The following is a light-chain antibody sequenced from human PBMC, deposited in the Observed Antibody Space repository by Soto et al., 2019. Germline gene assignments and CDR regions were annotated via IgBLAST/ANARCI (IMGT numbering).Light chain of an antibody. J-gene: IGKJ1*01. CDR1: QTISSW. CDR3: QHYNSYSEA. Sequence: DIQMTQSPSTLSGSVGDRVTITCRASQTISSWLAWYQQKPGKAPKLLIYKASTLKSGLPSRFSGSGSGTEFTLTIRSLQPDDFATYYCQHYNSYSEAFGQGTKVELK. CDR2: KAS. V-gene: IGKV1-5*03.